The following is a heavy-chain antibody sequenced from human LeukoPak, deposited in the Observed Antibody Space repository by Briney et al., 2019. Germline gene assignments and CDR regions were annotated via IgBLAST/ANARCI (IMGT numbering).Heavy chain of an antibody. CDR3: AGVGATRAHFDY. Sequence: GGSLRLSCAASGFTFSGSAMHWVRQASGKGLEWVGRIRSKANSYATAYAASVKGRFTISRDNAKNTLYLQMNSLRAEDTAVYYCAGVGATRAHFDYWGQGTLVTVSS. D-gene: IGHD1-26*01. CDR1: GFTFSGSA. V-gene: IGHV3-73*01. J-gene: IGHJ4*02. CDR2: IRSKANSYAT.